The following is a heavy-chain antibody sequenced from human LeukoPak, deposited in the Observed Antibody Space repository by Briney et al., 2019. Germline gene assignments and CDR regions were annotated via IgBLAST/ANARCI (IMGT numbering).Heavy chain of an antibody. CDR2: INPNSGGT. Sequence: ASVKVSCKASGYTFTGYYMHWVRQAPGQGLEWMGWINPNSGGTNYAQKFQGRVTMTRDTSISTAYMELSRLRSDDTAVYYCARDLSPYYDFWSSYPYPYYMDVWGKGTTVTVSS. CDR1: GYTFTGYY. CDR3: ARDLSPYYDFWSSYPYPYYMDV. D-gene: IGHD3-3*01. J-gene: IGHJ6*03. V-gene: IGHV1-2*02.